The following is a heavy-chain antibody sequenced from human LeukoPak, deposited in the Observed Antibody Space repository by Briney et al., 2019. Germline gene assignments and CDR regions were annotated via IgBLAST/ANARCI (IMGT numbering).Heavy chain of an antibody. CDR1: GYSISSGYY. CDR2: IYHSGST. V-gene: IGHV4-38-2*01. D-gene: IGHD2-2*01. Sequence: SETLSLTCAVSGYSISSGYYWGWIRQPPAQRQEWSVSIYHSGSTDYNPSLKSRVTISVDTSKNQFSLKLSSVTADDTAVYYCARHVAPATQNYYYYYKDVWGKGTTVTVSS. CDR3: ARHVAPATQNYYYYYKDV. J-gene: IGHJ6*03.